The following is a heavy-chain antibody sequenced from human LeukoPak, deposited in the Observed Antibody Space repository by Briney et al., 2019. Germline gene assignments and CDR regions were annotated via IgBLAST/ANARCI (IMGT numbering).Heavy chain of an antibody. V-gene: IGHV3-53*01. CDR3: ARASIASSGYYFDY. D-gene: IGHD6-13*01. Sequence: GGSLRLSCAASGFTVSSNYMSWVRQAPGKGLEWVSIIYSGGTIDYADSVKGRFTISRDNSKNTLYLQMNSLRADDTAVYYCARASIASSGYYFDYWGQGTLVTVSS. CDR1: GFTVSSNY. CDR2: IYSGGTI. J-gene: IGHJ4*02.